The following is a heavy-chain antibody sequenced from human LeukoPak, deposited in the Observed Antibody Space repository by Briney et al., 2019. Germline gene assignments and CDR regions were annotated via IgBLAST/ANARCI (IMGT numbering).Heavy chain of an antibody. CDR1: GFTFSSNY. CDR3: ASAMTGPYYFDY. J-gene: IGHJ4*02. CDR2: IYSGGST. D-gene: IGHD3-9*01. V-gene: IGHV3-53*01. Sequence: GGSLRLSCAASGFTFSSNYMSWVRQAPGKGLEWVSVIYSGGSTYYADSVKGRFTISRDNSKNTLYLQMNSLRAEDTAVYYCASAMTGPYYFDYWGQGTLVTVSS.